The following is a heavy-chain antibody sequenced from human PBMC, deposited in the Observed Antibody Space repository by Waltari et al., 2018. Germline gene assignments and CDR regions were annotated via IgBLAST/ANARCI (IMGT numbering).Heavy chain of an antibody. J-gene: IGHJ2*01. CDR3: AREKVWGRKEPHWYFDL. D-gene: IGHD3-16*01. CDR1: GGSISSAGSY. V-gene: IGHV4-31*01. CDR2: IYYSGST. Sequence: QVQLQESGPGLVKPSQTLSLTCTVSGGSISSAGSYWSWIRQHPGKGLEWIGYIYYSGSTYNDPALNSLVTISVDTSNNQFSLKLSSVTAADTAVYDCAREKVWGRKEPHWYFDLWGRGTLVTVSS.